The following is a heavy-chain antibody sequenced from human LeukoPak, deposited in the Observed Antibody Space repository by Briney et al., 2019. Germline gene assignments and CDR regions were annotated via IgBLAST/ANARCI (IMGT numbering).Heavy chain of an antibody. V-gene: IGHV3-11*04. CDR1: GFTFSDYY. J-gene: IGHJ4*02. D-gene: IGHD4-17*01. Sequence: GGSLRLSCAASGFTFSDYYMSWIRQAPGKGLEWVSYISSSGSTIYYADSVKGRFTISRGNAKNSLYLQMNSLRAEDTAVYYCARDARYGTRVDYWGQGTLVTVSS. CDR3: ARDARYGTRVDY. CDR2: ISSSGSTI.